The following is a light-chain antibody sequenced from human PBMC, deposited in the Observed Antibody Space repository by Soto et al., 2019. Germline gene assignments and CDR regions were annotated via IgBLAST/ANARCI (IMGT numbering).Light chain of an antibody. V-gene: IGKV3-20*01. Sequence: EIVLTQSPGTLSLSPGERATLSCRASQSVRSSYLAWYQQNAGQAPRLLIYGASSRATGIPDRFSGRGSGTDFSLTISRLEPGDFAVYYCQHYGDSLSITFGQGTRLEI. CDR1: QSVRSSY. CDR3: QHYGDSLSIT. CDR2: GAS. J-gene: IGKJ5*01.